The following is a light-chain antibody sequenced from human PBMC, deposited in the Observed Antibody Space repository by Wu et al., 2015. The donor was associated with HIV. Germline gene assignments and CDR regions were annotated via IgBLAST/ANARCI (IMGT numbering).Light chain of an antibody. CDR2: RPP. CDR3: QQYGSSPTT. J-gene: IGKJ5*01. Sequence: VVLTQSPGILPVSPGERVTLSCRASQTITSNYLAWYQQKPGQAPVFSYLRPPLGPPASQTGFSGSGSGTDFTLTISRLEPEDLALYHCQQYGSSPTTFGQGTRLEIK. V-gene: IGKV3-20*01. CDR1: QTITSNY.